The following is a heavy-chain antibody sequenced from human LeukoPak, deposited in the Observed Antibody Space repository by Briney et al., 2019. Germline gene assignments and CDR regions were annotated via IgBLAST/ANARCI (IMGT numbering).Heavy chain of an antibody. CDR1: GITFSSYA. D-gene: IGHD6-19*01. CDR3: ARDGSSGWTWYFDY. Sequence: GGSLRLSCAASGITFSSYAMHWVRQAPGKGLEWVAVISYDGSNKYYADSVKGRFTISRDNPKNTLYLQMNSLRAEDTAVYYCARDGSSGWTWYFDYWGQGTLVTVSS. V-gene: IGHV3-30-3*01. J-gene: IGHJ4*02. CDR2: ISYDGSNK.